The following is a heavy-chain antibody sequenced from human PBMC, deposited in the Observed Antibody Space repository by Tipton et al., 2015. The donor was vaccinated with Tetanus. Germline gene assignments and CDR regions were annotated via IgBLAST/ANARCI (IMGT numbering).Heavy chain of an antibody. D-gene: IGHD2-21*02. V-gene: IGHV3-21*01. Sequence: SLRLSCAASGFILSRYTLNWVRQAPGKGLEWVSSISRSSRYIYYADSVKGRFTISRDNAKNSLYLQMISLRAEDTAVYSCARGMAHASNCGGDRYSYGRGRRTLLTVPS. CDR2: ISRSSRYI. CDR3: ARGMAHASNCGGDRYSYG. J-gene: IGHJ2*01. CDR1: GFILSRYT.